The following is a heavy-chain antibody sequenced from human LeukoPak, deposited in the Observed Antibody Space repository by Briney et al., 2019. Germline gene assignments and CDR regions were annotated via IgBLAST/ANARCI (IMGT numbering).Heavy chain of an antibody. J-gene: IGHJ4*02. D-gene: IGHD1-26*01. Sequence: ASVTVSCTASGYTFTDYYMHWVRQAPGQGLEWLGWINPNSGGTSYAQKFQGRVTMTRDTSISTAYMEVSRLRSDDTAVYYCATMGATNFDHWGQGTLVTVSS. V-gene: IGHV1-2*02. CDR1: GYTFTDYY. CDR3: ATMGATNFDH. CDR2: INPNSGGT.